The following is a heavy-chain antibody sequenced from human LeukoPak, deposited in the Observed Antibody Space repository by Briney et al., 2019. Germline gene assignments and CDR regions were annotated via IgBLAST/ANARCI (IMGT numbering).Heavy chain of an antibody. J-gene: IGHJ4*02. D-gene: IGHD1-26*01. CDR2: IPYDGSNK. V-gene: IGHV3-30*04. CDR3: AKAPSGVREVAP. CDR1: GFTFSSYA. Sequence: GRTLRLSCAASGFTFSSYAMHWVRQAPGKGLEWVALIPYDGSNKYYADSVKGRFTVSRDNSKNTLYLQMNSLRAEDTAVYYCAKAPSGVREVAPWGQGTLVTVSS.